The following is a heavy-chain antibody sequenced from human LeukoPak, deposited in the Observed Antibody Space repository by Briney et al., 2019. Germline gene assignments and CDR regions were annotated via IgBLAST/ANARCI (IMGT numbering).Heavy chain of an antibody. J-gene: IGHJ4*02. Sequence: GASVKVSCKASGGTFSSYAISWVRQAPGQGLEWMGGIIPIFGTANYAQKFQGRVTITADESTSTAYMELGSLRSEDTAVYYCARDYYDSSGVLTDYWGQGTLVTVSS. CDR3: ARDYYDSSGVLTDY. CDR1: GGTFSSYA. D-gene: IGHD3-22*01. V-gene: IGHV1-69*13. CDR2: IIPIFGTA.